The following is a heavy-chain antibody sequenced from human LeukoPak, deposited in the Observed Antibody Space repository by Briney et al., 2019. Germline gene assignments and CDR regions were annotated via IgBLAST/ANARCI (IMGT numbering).Heavy chain of an antibody. CDR3: ARDLVGAYYDFWSGYYTDYYMDA. Sequence: ASVKVSCKASGYTFTSYGISWVRQAPGQGLEWMGWISAYNGNTNYAQKLQGRVTMTTDTSTSTAYMELRSLRSDDTAVYYCARDLVGAYYDFWSGYYTDYYMDAWGKGTTVTVSS. D-gene: IGHD3-3*01. CDR2: ISAYNGNT. CDR1: GYTFTSYG. J-gene: IGHJ6*03. V-gene: IGHV1-18*01.